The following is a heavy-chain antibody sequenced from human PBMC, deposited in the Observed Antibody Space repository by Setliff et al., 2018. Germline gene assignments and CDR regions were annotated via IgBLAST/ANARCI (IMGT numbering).Heavy chain of an antibody. CDR3: ERLVRYCTTTSCQRTSGDDF. CDR2: ISAYSGNT. D-gene: IGHD2-2*01. V-gene: IGHV1-18*01. CDR1: GYTFSNYG. J-gene: IGHJ4*02. Sequence: ASVKVSCKASGYTFSNYGITWVRQAPGQGLEWMGWISAYSGNTKYAQKLQGRVAMTTDTSTNTAYMDLRSLRSDDTAVYYCERLVRYCTTTSCQRTSGDDFWGQGTLVTGSS.